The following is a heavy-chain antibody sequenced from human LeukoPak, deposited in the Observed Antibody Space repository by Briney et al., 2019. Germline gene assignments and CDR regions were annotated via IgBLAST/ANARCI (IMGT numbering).Heavy chain of an antibody. D-gene: IGHD1-14*01. CDR3: ARAPTRWHNYFDP. Sequence: GGSLRLSCAASGFTFSSYSMNWVRQAPGKGLEWVSSISSSSSYIYYADSVKGRFTISRDNAKNSLYLQMNSLRAGDTAVYYCARAPTRWHNYFDPWGQGTPVTVSS. CDR1: GFTFSSYS. CDR2: ISSSSSYI. V-gene: IGHV3-21*01. J-gene: IGHJ5*02.